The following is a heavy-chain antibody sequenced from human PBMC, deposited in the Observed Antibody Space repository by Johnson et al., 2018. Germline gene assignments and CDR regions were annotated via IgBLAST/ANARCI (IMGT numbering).Heavy chain of an antibody. CDR1: GYSFTSYW. CDR3: ARIVVVAARENWFDP. J-gene: IGHJ5*02. CDR2: IYPGDSDT. Sequence: VQLVESGAEVKKPGESLKISCKGSGYSFTSYWIGWVRQMPGKGLEWMGIIYPGDSDTRYSPSFQGQVTLSADKSISPAYLQWSSLKASDTAMYYCARIVVVAARENWFDPWGQGTLVTVSS. V-gene: IGHV5-51*01. D-gene: IGHD2-15*01.